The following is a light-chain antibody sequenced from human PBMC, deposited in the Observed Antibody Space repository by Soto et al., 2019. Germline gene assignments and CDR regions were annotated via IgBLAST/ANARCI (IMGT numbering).Light chain of an antibody. J-gene: IGKJ4*01. CDR3: QQYKEWPLT. CDR2: HAA. CDR1: QSVSNN. V-gene: IGKV3-15*01. Sequence: EMVMTQSPATLSVSPGERATLSCRASQSVSNNVAWYQQKPGQAPRLLIYHAATRATGIPARFSGSGSGTEVTLTISSLQSADCAVYYCQQYKEWPLTFGGGTKVEIK.